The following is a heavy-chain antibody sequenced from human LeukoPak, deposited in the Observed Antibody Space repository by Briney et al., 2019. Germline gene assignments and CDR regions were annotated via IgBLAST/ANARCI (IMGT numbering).Heavy chain of an antibody. V-gene: IGHV4-39*07. CDR1: GGSISSSSYY. D-gene: IGHD3-22*01. CDR2: IYSSGST. CDR3: ARVTGYMIEDYFDY. Sequence: SETLSLTCTVSGGSISSSSYYWGWIRQPPGKGLEWIGRIYSSGSTNYNLSLKSRVTMSIDTSKNQFSLRLSSVTAADTAVYYCARVTGYMIEDYFDYWGQGTLVTVSS. J-gene: IGHJ4*02.